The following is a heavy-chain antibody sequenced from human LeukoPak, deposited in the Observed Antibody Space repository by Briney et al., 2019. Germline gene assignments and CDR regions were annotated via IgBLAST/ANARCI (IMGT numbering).Heavy chain of an antibody. J-gene: IGHJ4*02. CDR2: FAPEDGQT. Sequence: ASVKVSCKVSGYSLTELSMHWVRQAPGEGLEWMGGFAPEDGQTIYAQKFQGRLTVTEDTSTDTAYMDLSSLSSDDTAIYYCTTGPGAISDDDYWGQGTLVTVSS. D-gene: IGHD4/OR15-4a*01. CDR3: TTGPGAISDDDY. CDR1: GYSLTELS. V-gene: IGHV1-24*01.